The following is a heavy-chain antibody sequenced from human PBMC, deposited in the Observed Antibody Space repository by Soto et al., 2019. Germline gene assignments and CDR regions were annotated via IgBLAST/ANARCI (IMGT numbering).Heavy chain of an antibody. CDR2: ISSRSSTI. CDR3: ASGTNGAFFVY. J-gene: IGHJ4*02. V-gene: IGHV3-48*04. CDR1: GFTFSSCV. Sequence: GGSLRLSCAASGFTFSSCVMGWVRQAPGKGLEWVSYISSRSSTIFYADSVKGRFTISRDNVKNSLYLQMNSLRAEDTAVYYCASGTNGAFFVYWGQGILVTVSS. D-gene: IGHD2-8*01.